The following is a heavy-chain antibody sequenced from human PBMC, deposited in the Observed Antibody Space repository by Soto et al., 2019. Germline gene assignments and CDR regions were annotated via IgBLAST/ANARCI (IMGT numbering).Heavy chain of an antibody. Sequence: EVQLLESGGGLVQPGGSLRLSCAASGFTFSNYAMSWVRPAPGKGLEWVSSISKSGGGTYYADSVKGRFTISRDNSKNTLDLQMNSLKAEDTAVYSCAKTSSLFDYWGQGTLVTVSS. CDR2: ISKSGGGT. CDR1: GFTFSNYA. V-gene: IGHV3-23*01. CDR3: AKTSSLFDY. J-gene: IGHJ4*02. D-gene: IGHD6-13*01.